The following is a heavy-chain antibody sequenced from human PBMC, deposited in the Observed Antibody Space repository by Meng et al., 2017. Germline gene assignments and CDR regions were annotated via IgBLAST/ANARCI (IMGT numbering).Heavy chain of an antibody. CDR1: GYTFTSYA. CDR3: AREGRVDFDY. D-gene: IGHD1-26*01. V-gene: IGHV7-4-1*02. J-gene: IGHJ4*02. Sequence: GEPWQPGSEFKKPGASVNGVCNASGYTFTSYAMNWGRQAPGQGREWMGWINTNTGNPTYAQSCTGRFVFYLDTSVSTEYLQISSLKAEDTAVYYCAREGRVDFDYWGQGTLVTVSS. CDR2: INTNTGNP.